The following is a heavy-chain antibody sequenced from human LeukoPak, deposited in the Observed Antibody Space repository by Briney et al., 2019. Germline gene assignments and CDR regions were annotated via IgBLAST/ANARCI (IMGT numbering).Heavy chain of an antibody. CDR2: IYSGDSGVST. J-gene: IGHJ3*01. CDR1: GFSVSNTY. CDR3: SRPNITSYYDSRGYDAFDV. Sequence: GGSLRLSCAASGFSVSNTYMSWVRQAPGKGLEWVSVIYSGDSGVSTYYADSVKGRFTISRHNSKNTLYLQMSSLRAEDTAVYFCSRPNITSYYDSRGYDAFDVWGQGTMVTVSS. D-gene: IGHD3-22*01. V-gene: IGHV3-53*04.